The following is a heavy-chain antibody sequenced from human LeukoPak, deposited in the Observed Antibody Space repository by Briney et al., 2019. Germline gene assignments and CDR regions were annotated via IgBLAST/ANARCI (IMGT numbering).Heavy chain of an antibody. J-gene: IGHJ4*02. CDR2: INAYGGNT. D-gene: IGHD2/OR15-2a*01. Sequence: GGSLRLSCAASGCTFNTYAMTWVRQAPGKGLGWVSSINAYGGNTYYVDSVKGRFTISRDNSKNTLYLQMHSLRVEDTAVYYCARILSGFGSDYWGQGTLVTVSS. V-gene: IGHV3-23*01. CDR3: ARILSGFGSDY. CDR1: GCTFNTYA.